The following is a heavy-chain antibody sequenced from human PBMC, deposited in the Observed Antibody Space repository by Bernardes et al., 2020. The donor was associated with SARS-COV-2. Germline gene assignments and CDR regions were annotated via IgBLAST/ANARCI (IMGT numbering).Heavy chain of an antibody. J-gene: IGHJ6*02. CDR3: ARGRYYNGMDV. CDR2: IHTSGSI. V-gene: IGHV4-61*09. Sequence: SETLSLTCTVSGGSIDSDGDYWSWIRQPAGKGLEWIGHIHTSGSINYNPSLKSRVTVSGDPSRSLFSLKLRYVTAADSAVYYCARGRYYNGMDVWGQGTTVTVSS. CDR1: GGSIDSDGDY.